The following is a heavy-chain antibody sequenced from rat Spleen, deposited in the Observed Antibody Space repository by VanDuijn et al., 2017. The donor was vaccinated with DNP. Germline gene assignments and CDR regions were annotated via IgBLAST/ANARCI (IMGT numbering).Heavy chain of an antibody. CDR1: GFTFSNYG. D-gene: IGHD1-1*01. CDR3: ARDPFITTVSPHWYFDF. Sequence: EVQLVESGGGLVQPGRSLKLSCAASGFTFSNYGMHWIRQAPTKGLEWVASISTGGGNTYYRDSVKGRFTISRDNAKNTQYLQMDSLRSEDTATYYCARDPFITTVSPHWYFDFWGPGTMVTVSS. CDR2: ISTGGGNT. J-gene: IGHJ1*01. V-gene: IGHV5S13*01.